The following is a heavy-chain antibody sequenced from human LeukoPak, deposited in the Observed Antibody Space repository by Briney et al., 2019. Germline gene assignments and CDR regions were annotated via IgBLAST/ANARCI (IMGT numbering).Heavy chain of an antibody. V-gene: IGHV4-59*01. J-gene: IGHJ4*02. CDR1: GGSITSYY. D-gene: IGHD6-6*01. CDR3: ARGERPGCDY. CDR2: ISYSRST. Sequence: SETLSLTCTVSGGSITSYYWSWIRQPPGKGLEWIGYISYSRSTNYNPAVKSRATMSLDTSKNQFSLNLNSVTAADTAVYYCARGERPGCDYWGQGTLVTVSS.